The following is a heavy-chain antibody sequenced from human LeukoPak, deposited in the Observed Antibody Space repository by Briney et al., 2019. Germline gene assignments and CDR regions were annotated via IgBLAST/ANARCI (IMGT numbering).Heavy chain of an antibody. V-gene: IGHV1-69*13. CDR2: IIPIFSTA. D-gene: IGHD3-9*01. CDR3: ARDWYDNSDAFDI. Sequence: GASVKVSCKASGGTFSSYAISWVRQAPGQGLEWMGGIIPIFSTANYAQKFQGRVTITADESTSTAYMELNSLRAVDTAVYFCARDWYDNSDAFDIWGQGTMVTVSS. CDR1: GGTFSSYA. J-gene: IGHJ3*02.